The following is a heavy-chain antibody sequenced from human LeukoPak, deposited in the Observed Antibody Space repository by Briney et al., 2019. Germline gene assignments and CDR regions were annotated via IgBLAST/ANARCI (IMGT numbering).Heavy chain of an antibody. CDR2: MNPNSGNT. J-gene: IGHJ3*02. D-gene: IGHD1-1*01. CDR1: GYTFTSYD. V-gene: IGHV1-8*01. Sequence: ASVKVSCKASGYTFTSYDINWVRQATGQGLERMGWMNPNSGNTGYAQKFQGRVTMTRNTSISTAYMELSSLRSEDTAVYYCATPRGNGGRSAFDIWGQGTMVTVSS. CDR3: ATPRGNGGRSAFDI.